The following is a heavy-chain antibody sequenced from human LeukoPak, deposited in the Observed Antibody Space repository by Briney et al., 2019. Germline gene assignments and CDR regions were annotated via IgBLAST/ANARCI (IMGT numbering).Heavy chain of an antibody. CDR3: ATDLGYCSSTSCYSIG. J-gene: IGHJ4*02. V-gene: IGHV1-24*01. CDR2: FDPEDGVT. CDR1: GYTLTELS. Sequence: ASXKVSCKVSGYTLTELSMHWVRQAPGKGLEWMGGFDPEDGVTIYAQKFQGRVTMTEDTSTDTAYMELSSLRSEDTAVYYCATDLGYCSSTSCYSIGWGQGTLVTVSS. D-gene: IGHD2-2*01.